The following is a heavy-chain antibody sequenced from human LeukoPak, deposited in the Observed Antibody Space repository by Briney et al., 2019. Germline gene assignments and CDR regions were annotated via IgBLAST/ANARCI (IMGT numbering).Heavy chain of an antibody. J-gene: IGHJ4*02. D-gene: IGHD3-10*01. V-gene: IGHV3-33*01. CDR1: GFTFSTYG. Sequence: PGRSLRLSCAASGFTFSTYGMHWVRQAPGKGLEWVALIYYDGGNKYYADSVDGRFTVSRDNSNNTLYLQMNILRAEDTGVYYCTREEVRAPLDNWGQGTLVTVSS. CDR2: IYYDGGNK. CDR3: TREEVRAPLDN.